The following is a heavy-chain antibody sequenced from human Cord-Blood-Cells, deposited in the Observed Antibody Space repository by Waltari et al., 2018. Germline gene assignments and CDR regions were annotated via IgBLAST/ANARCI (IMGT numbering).Heavy chain of an antibody. D-gene: IGHD2-2*01. CDR2: IRYDGSNK. CDR3: AKENQAFDI. CDR1: GFLLSRHG. V-gene: IGHV3-30*02. Sequence: QVPLVESGGGVVQPGGSLRPSCAAYGFLLSRHGLHWVRQAPGKGLEWVAFIRYDGSNKYYADSVKGRFTISRDNSKNTLYLQMNSLRAEDTAVYYCAKENQAFDIWGQGTMVTVSS. J-gene: IGHJ3*02.